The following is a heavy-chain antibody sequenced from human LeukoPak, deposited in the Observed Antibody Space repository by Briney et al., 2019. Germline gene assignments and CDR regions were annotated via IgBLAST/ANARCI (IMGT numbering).Heavy chain of an antibody. CDR3: ARERGVNYYYYDMDV. V-gene: IGHV3-33*01. CDR1: GFTFSGYG. Sequence: PGRSLRLSCAASGFTFSGYGMHWVRQAPGKGQEGVAVIWYDGSNKYYADSVKGRFTISRDNSKNTLYLQMNSLRAEDTAVYYCARERGVNYYYYDMDVWGKGTTVTVSS. D-gene: IGHD3-10*01. J-gene: IGHJ6*04. CDR2: IWYDGSNK.